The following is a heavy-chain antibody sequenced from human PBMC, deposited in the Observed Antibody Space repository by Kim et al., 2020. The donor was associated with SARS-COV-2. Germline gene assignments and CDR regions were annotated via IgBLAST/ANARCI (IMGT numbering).Heavy chain of an antibody. CDR1: GFTFSRYS. V-gene: IGHV3-48*02. Sequence: GGSLRLSYAASGFTFSRYSMHWVRQAPGKGLEWVSSISSSATLIFYADSVRGRFTISRDNARNSLYLQMNSLRDEDTAVYYCAKDRSYLFDYWGQGTLVT. J-gene: IGHJ4*02. D-gene: IGHD1-26*01. CDR2: ISSSATLI. CDR3: AKDRSYLFDY.